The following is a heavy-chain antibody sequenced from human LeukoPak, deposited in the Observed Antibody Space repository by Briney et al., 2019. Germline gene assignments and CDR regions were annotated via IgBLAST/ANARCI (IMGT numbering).Heavy chain of an antibody. D-gene: IGHD6-13*01. Sequence: GGSLRLSCVASGFTFSSYAMSWVRKTPGKGLEWVGFIRSKAYGGTTEYAASVKGRFTISRDDSKSIAYLQMNSLKTEDTAVYYCTREAIAAIDYWGQGTLVTVSS. CDR1: GFTFSSYA. V-gene: IGHV3-49*04. CDR2: IRSKAYGGTT. CDR3: TREAIAAIDY. J-gene: IGHJ4*02.